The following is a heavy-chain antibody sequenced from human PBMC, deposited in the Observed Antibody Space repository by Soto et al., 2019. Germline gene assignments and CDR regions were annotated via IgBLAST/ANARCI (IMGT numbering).Heavy chain of an antibody. D-gene: IGHD4-4*01. V-gene: IGHV4-4*02. CDR3: ARAPSKACGNYVGAWFDY. CDR1: GGSISSSNW. Sequence: TLSLTCAVSGGSISSSNWWRWVRQPPGKGLEWIGEIYHSGSTNYNPSLKSRVTMSVDKSKNQFSLKLISLTAADTAVYYCARAPSKACGNYVGAWFDYWGQGTLVTVSS. J-gene: IGHJ4*02. CDR2: IYHSGST.